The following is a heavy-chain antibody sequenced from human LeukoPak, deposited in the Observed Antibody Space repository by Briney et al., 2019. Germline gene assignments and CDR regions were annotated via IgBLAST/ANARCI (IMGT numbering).Heavy chain of an antibody. V-gene: IGHV2-5*01. CDR1: GFSLGTSGLG. CDR3: SHRRLGATFDY. D-gene: IGHD1-26*01. CDR2: IYYNGDE. Sequence: SGPTLVKPTQTLTLTCTFSGFSLGTSGLGVGWIRQPPGKALEWLALIYYNGDERYSPSLKSRLTITKDTSKNQVVLSMTNMDPVDTATYHCSHRRLGATFDYWGQGILVTVSS. J-gene: IGHJ4*02.